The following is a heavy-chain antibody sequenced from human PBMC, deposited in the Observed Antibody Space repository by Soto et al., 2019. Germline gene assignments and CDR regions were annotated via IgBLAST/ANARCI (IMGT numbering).Heavy chain of an antibody. CDR1: GVSVTSYT. J-gene: IGHJ4*02. V-gene: IGHV4-4*07. Sequence: PSETLSLTCIVSGVSVTSYTWSWVRQPANKGLEWIGRVFSSVSATYNPSLKSRVSISMDTAENRISLKLDSVTAADAGVYFCARDGMTTGDTWGPGTPVTSPQ. CDR3: ARDGMTTGDT. CDR2: VFSSVSA. D-gene: IGHD2-21*02.